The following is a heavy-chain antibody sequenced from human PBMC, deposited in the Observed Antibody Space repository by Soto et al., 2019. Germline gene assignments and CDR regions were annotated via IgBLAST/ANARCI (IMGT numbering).Heavy chain of an antibody. J-gene: IGHJ4*02. CDR2: IIPVFGTT. CDR1: GDTFSGYP. V-gene: IGHV1-69*18. D-gene: IGHD3-10*01. Sequence: QVQLVQSGAELKKPGSSVKVSCKASGDTFSGYPINWVRQAPGEGLEWMGRIIPVFGTTNDAQRFEGRVTFTAEESTNTAYLELRGLLSEDTAVYYCARDGGFGELKYWGPGTLVTVSS. CDR3: ARDGGFGELKY.